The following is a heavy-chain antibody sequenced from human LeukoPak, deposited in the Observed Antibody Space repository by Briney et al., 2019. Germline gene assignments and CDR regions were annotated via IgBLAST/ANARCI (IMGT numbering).Heavy chain of an antibody. CDR3: ARRLQRHFDY. Sequence: PGESLKISCKGSGYSFTSYWISWVRQMPGKGLEWMGRIDPSASYTNYSPSFQGHVTISVDKSISTAYLQWSSLKASDTAMYYCARRLQRHFDYWGQGTLVTVSS. V-gene: IGHV5-10-1*01. D-gene: IGHD2-15*01. CDR1: GYSFTSYW. J-gene: IGHJ4*02. CDR2: IDPSASYT.